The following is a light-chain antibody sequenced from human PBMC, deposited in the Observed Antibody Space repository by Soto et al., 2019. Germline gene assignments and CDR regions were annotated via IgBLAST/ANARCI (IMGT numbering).Light chain of an antibody. CDR1: QSISSN. CDR2: GAS. CDR3: QQYNNWPFT. Sequence: EIVMTQSPATLSVSPGERATLSCRASQSISSNLAWYQQKPGQAPRLLIYGASTRATGIPATFSGSGSGTEFTLTNSSLQSEDCAVDYCQQYNNWPFTFGPGTKVDIK. J-gene: IGKJ3*01. V-gene: IGKV3-15*01.